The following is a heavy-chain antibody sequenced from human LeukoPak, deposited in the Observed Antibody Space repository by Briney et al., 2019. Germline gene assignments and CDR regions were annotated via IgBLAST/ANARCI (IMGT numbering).Heavy chain of an antibody. CDR1: GFTVSSNY. D-gene: IGHD2-15*01. V-gene: IGHV3-66*01. CDR2: IYSDGST. J-gene: IGHJ4*02. CDR3: ARDLGYCSGGSCYVGYFDY. Sequence: GGSLRLSCAASGFTVSSNYMSWVRQAPGKGLEWVSPIYSDGSTYYADSVRGRFTISRDNSKNTLYLQMNSLRAEDTAVYFCARDLGYCSGGSCYVGYFDYWGQGTLVTVSS.